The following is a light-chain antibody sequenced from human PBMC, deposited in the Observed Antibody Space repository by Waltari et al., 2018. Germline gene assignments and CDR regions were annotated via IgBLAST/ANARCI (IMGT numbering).Light chain of an antibody. CDR2: DVS. V-gene: IGLV2-14*01. Sequence: QSALTQPASVSGSPGQSITISCTGTSSEVGGYNYVSWYKQHPGKAPKRMIYDVSKRPSGVSNRFSGSKSGNTASLTISGLQAEDEADYYCSSYTSSSTLVFGGGTKLTVL. J-gene: IGLJ3*02. CDR1: SSEVGGYNY. CDR3: SSYTSSSTLV.